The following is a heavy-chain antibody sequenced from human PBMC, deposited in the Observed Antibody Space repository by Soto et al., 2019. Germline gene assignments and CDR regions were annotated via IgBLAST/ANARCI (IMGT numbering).Heavy chain of an antibody. CDR3: ARSVYYYDSSGYYYRYYGMDV. J-gene: IGHJ6*02. Sequence: SETLSLTCAVYGGSFSGYYWSWIRQPRWKWLEWIWEINHSGSTNYNPSLKSRVTISVDTSKSQFSLKLSSVTAADTAVYYCARSVYYYDSSGYYYRYYGMDVWGQGTTVTVSS. D-gene: IGHD3-22*01. CDR2: INHSGST. CDR1: GGSFSGYY. V-gene: IGHV4-34*01.